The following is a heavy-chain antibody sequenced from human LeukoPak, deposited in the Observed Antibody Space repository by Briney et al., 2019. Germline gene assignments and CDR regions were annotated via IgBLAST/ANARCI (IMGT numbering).Heavy chain of an antibody. CDR3: ARHLTALGLDY. Sequence: PGEPLKISCKGSGYSFANYWIGWVRQMPGKGLGGLGIIYADEFDTRYSPSIQGQVTISADKSISAASLQWSSLKTSDTAMYYCARHLTALGLDYWGQGTLVTVSS. J-gene: IGHJ4*02. CDR1: GYSFANYW. V-gene: IGHV5-51*01. CDR2: IYADEFDT. D-gene: IGHD4/OR15-4a*01.